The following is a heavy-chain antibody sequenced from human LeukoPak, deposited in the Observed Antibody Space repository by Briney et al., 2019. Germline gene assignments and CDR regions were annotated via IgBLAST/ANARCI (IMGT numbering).Heavy chain of an antibody. CDR1: GYKFSNFW. CDR2: LYPDDSDT. J-gene: IGHJ4*02. V-gene: IGHV5-51*01. Sequence: GESLKISCRTSGYKFSNFWIGWVRQTPGKGLEWMGVLYPDDSDTRYSPSFQGQVTISADKSIRTAYLQWRSLKASDTGLHYCARGRGAFHGYENFDFWGQGTPVTVSS. D-gene: IGHD5-12*01. CDR3: ARGRGAFHGYENFDF.